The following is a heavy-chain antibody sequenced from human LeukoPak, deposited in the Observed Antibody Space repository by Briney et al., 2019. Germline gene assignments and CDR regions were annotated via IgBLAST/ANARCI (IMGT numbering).Heavy chain of an antibody. CDR2: IYSGGST. CDR1: GGSVSRYY. D-gene: IGHD4-17*01. Sequence: SETLSLTCTVSGGSVSRYYWSWFRQPAGKGLEWVGRIYSGGSTNYSPSLKSRLTLSLDTSKNQLSLKLSSVTAADTAVYYCAREDYGDYEAFDYWGQGTLVTVSS. J-gene: IGHJ4*02. CDR3: AREDYGDYEAFDY. V-gene: IGHV4-4*07.